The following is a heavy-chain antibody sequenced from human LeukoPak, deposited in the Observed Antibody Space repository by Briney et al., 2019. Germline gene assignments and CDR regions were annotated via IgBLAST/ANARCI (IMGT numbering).Heavy chain of an antibody. Sequence: SETLSLTCTVSGGSISYYYWSWIRQPPGKGLEWIGTMYYTGNTYYSPSLKSRVTIAVDTSKSQFSLRLSSVTAADTAVYYCARLRELEHIDYWGQGTLVTVSS. V-gene: IGHV4-39*01. J-gene: IGHJ4*02. CDR3: ARLRELEHIDY. D-gene: IGHD1/OR15-1a*01. CDR2: MYYTGNT. CDR1: GGSISYYY.